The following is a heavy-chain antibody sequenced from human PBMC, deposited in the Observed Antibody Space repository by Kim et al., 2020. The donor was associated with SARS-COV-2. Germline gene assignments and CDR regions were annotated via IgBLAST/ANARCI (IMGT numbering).Heavy chain of an antibody. CDR3: AKDGYGDAFDI. V-gene: IGHV3-23*01. D-gene: IGHD5-18*01. CDR2: T. Sequence: TTYPDAVKGQFTSSRDNSKNTLYLQMNSLRAEDTAVYYCAKDGYGDAFDIWGQGTMVTVSS. J-gene: IGHJ3*02.